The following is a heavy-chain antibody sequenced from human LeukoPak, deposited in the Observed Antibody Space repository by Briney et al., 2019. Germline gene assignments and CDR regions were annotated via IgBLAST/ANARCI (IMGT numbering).Heavy chain of an antibody. J-gene: IGHJ1*01. CDR2: IYYSGST. V-gene: IGHV4-39*01. CDR3: ARATVGARPKYFQH. Sequence: SETLSLTCTVSGGSISSSSYCWGWIRQPPGKGLEWIGSIYYSGSTYYNPSLKSRVTISVDTSKNQFSLKLSSVTAADTAVYYCARATVGARPKYFQHWGQGTLVTVSS. D-gene: IGHD1-26*01. CDR1: GGSISSSSYC.